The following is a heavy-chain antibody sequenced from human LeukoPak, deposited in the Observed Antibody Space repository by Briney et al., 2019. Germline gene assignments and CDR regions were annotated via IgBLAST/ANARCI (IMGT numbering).Heavy chain of an antibody. J-gene: IGHJ4*02. CDR1: GFTFSSYW. CDR3: ARDGDFDF. D-gene: IGHD3-16*01. Sequence: PGGSLRLSCAASGFTFSSYWMSWVRQAPGKGLEWVADINKDGSEECYVDSVKGRFTISRDNAKNSLYLQMNSLRVEDTAVYYCARDGDFDFWGQGIQVTVSS. CDR2: INKDGSEE. V-gene: IGHV3-7*01.